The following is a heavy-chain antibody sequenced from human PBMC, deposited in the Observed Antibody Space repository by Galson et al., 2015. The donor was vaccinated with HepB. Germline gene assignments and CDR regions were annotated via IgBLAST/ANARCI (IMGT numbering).Heavy chain of an antibody. J-gene: IGHJ3*02. V-gene: IGHV4-39*01. D-gene: IGHD1-20*01. Sequence: SETLSLTCTVSGGSISSSSYYWGWIRQPPGKGLGWIGSIYYSGSTYYNPSLKSRVTISVDTSKNQFSLKLSSVAAADTAVYYCAREKITGFNTLQAFDIWGQGTMVTVSS. CDR3: AREKITGFNTLQAFDI. CDR1: GGSISSSSYY. CDR2: IYYSGST.